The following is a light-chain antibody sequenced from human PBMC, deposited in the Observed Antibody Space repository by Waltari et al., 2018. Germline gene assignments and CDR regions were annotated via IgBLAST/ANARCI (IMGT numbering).Light chain of an antibody. V-gene: IGLV2-8*01. CDR3: TSYAGNNMAV. CDR2: EVT. Sequence: QSALTQPPSASGSPGQSVTISCSGSTSDTGTYNYVPSYQHYPGTAPKPLIHEVTEPPSGVPHRFSGSKSGNTASLTVSGLQAEDEADYYCTSYAGNNMAVFGSGTKVTVL. J-gene: IGLJ1*01. CDR1: TSDTGTYNY.